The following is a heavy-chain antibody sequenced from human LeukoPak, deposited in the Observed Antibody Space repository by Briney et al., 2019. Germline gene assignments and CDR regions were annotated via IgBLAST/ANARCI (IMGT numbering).Heavy chain of an antibody. D-gene: IGHD5-12*01. J-gene: IGHJ5*02. Sequence: SETLSLTCTVSGGSVSSYYWSWIRQPPGKGLEWIGYIKSSGSSNYNPSLKSRVTISMDTYKNQFSLRLNSVTAADTAVYYCARDGTVATNWFDPWGQGTLVTVSS. CDR2: IKSSGSS. CDR3: ARDGTVATNWFDP. V-gene: IGHV4-59*02. CDR1: GGSVSSYY.